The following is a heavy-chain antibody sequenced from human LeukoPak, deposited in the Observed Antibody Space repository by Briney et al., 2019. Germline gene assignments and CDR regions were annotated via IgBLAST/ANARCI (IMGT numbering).Heavy chain of an antibody. CDR2: IYYSGST. CDR3: ATRYNWNYPFDY. Sequence: PSETLSLTCTVSGGSISSSSYYWGWIRQPPGKGLEWIGSIYYSGSTYYNPSLKSRVTISVDTSKNQFSLKLSSVTAADTAVYYCATRYNWNYPFDYWGQGTLVTVSS. D-gene: IGHD1-7*01. J-gene: IGHJ4*02. CDR1: GGSISSSSYY. V-gene: IGHV4-39*01.